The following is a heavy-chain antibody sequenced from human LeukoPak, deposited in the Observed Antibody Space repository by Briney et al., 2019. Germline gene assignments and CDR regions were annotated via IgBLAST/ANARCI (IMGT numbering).Heavy chain of an antibody. Sequence: ASVKVSCKASGYTFTSYDINWVRQATGQGLEWMGWMNPNSGNTGYAQKFQGRVTITRNTSISTAYMELRSLTSDDTAVYYCAREESIGSYQFLHDYWGQGTLVTVSS. CDR1: GYTFTSYD. CDR3: AREESIGSYQFLHDY. V-gene: IGHV1-8*03. D-gene: IGHD1-26*01. CDR2: MNPNSGNT. J-gene: IGHJ4*02.